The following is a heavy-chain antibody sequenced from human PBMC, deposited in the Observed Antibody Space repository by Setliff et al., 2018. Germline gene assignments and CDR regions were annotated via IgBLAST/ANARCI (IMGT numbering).Heavy chain of an antibody. V-gene: IGHV1-2*02. Sequence: VSCKASGFPFTDYLMNWMRQAPEQGLEWMGRINLNTGNIFYAQEFQGRVTLTRDTSISTAYMELTGLKYDDTAIYYCARDTLALGDITLFDYWGQGTLVTVSS. CDR2: INLNTGNI. CDR3: ARDTLALGDITLFDY. D-gene: IGHD3-16*01. CDR1: GFPFTDYL. J-gene: IGHJ4*02.